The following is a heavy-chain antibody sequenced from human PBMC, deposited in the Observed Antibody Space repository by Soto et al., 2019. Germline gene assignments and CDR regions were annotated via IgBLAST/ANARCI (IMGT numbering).Heavy chain of an antibody. V-gene: IGHV4-34*01. CDR1: GGSFSGYY. J-gene: IGHJ4*02. Sequence: SETLSLTCAVYGGSFSGYYWSWIRQPPGKGLEWIGEINHSGSTNYNPSLKSRVTISVDTSKNQFSLKLSSVTAADTAVYYCASLRGYCSGGSCYEAYWGQGTLVTVSS. D-gene: IGHD2-15*01. CDR2: INHSGST. CDR3: ASLRGYCSGGSCYEAY.